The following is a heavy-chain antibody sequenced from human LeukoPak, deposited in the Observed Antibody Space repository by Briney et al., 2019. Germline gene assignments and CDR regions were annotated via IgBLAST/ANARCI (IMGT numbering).Heavy chain of an antibody. CDR3: AKVPPRIAAAGSKDDY. J-gene: IGHJ4*02. CDR2: ISGSGGST. Sequence: PGGSLRLSCAASGFTFSSYGMSWVRQAPGKGLEWVSAISGSGGSTYYADSVKGRFTISRDNSKNTLYLQMNSLRAEDTAVYYCAKVPPRIAAAGSKDDYWGQGTLVTVSS. V-gene: IGHV3-23*01. CDR1: GFTFSSYG. D-gene: IGHD6-13*01.